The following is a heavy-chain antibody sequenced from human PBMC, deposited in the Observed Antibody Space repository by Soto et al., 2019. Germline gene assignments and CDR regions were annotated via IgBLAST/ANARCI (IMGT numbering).Heavy chain of an antibody. CDR2: IYYSGST. CDR3: ARDADYGGSRGGMDV. Sequence: QVRLEESGPGLVKPSETLSLICSVSGGSVNNADYFWSWIRHHPENGLEWIGYIYYSGSTRYNPSFKTRATLSIGTSKTQFSLRLNSVTVADTAVYFCARDADYGGSRGGMDVWGRGTTVTVSS. D-gene: IGHD4-17*01. J-gene: IGHJ6*02. CDR1: GGSVNNADYF. V-gene: IGHV4-31*03.